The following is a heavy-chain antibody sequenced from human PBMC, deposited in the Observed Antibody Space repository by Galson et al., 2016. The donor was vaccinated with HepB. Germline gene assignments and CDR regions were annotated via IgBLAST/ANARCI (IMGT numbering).Heavy chain of an antibody. CDR2: ITDRGTRT. V-gene: IGHV3-23*01. CDR3: AKAYRSCGGDCSYVWYFVV. D-gene: IGHD2-21*01. CDR1: GFSLTDYA. J-gene: IGHJ2*01. Sequence: SLRLSCAASGFSLTDYAITWVRQAPGKGLEWVSAITDRGTRTYYADSLKGRLILTRDTFKNIVYLQIDSLRAEDTAVYYCAKAYRSCGGDCSYVWYFVVWGRGTLVTVS.